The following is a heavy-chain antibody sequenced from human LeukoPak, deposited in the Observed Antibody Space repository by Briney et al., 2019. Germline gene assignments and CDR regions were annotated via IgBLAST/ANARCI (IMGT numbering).Heavy chain of an antibody. CDR1: GFPFSNYA. CDR2: VSGNGGNT. Sequence: GGSLRLSCAASGFPFSNYAMSWVRQAPGKGLEWVSSVSGNGGNTSCADSVKGRFTISRDNSKNTLYLQMNSLRDDDTAIYYCAKGRCTSYACYCSDYWGQGTPVTVSS. V-gene: IGHV3-23*01. CDR3: AKGRCTSYACYCSDY. D-gene: IGHD2-15*01. J-gene: IGHJ4*02.